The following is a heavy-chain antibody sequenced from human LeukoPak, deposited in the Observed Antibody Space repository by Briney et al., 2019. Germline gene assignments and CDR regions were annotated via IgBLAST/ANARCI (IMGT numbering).Heavy chain of an antibody. V-gene: IGHV3-48*01. CDR2: ISSSSSTK. D-gene: IGHD1-1*01. J-gene: IGHJ4*02. CDR1: GFTFSSYS. CDR3: ARARTPLRQGDY. Sequence: PGGSLRLSCAASGFTFSSYSMNWVRQAPGKGLEWVSYISSSSSTKYYADSLKGRFTISRDNAKNSLYLQMNSLRAEDTAVYYCARARTPLRQGDYWGQGTLVTVSS.